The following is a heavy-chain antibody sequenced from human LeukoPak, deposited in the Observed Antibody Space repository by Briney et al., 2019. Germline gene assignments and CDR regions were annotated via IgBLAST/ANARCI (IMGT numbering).Heavy chain of an antibody. CDR3: ARDRGYDYGMDV. Sequence: GGSLRLSCGASGFTFSSYWMSWVRQAPGKGLEWVANIKQDGSEKYYVDSVKGRFTISRDNAKSSLYLQMNSLRAEDTAVYYCARDRGYDYGMDVWGQGTTVTVSS. CDR1: GFTFSSYW. CDR2: IKQDGSEK. D-gene: IGHD2-2*01. V-gene: IGHV3-7*01. J-gene: IGHJ6*02.